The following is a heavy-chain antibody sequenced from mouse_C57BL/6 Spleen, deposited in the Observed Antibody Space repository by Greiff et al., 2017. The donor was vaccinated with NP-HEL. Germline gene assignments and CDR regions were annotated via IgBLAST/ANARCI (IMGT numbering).Heavy chain of an antibody. D-gene: IGHD1-1*01. Sequence: VKLQESGPELVKPGASVKISCKASGYAFSSSWMNWVKQRPGKGLEWIGRIYPGDGDTNYNGKFKGKATLTADKSSSTAYMQLSSLTSEDSAVYFCAREGDDYGSSPHYFDYWGQGTTLTVSS. CDR2: IYPGDGDT. CDR1: GYAFSSSW. J-gene: IGHJ2*01. V-gene: IGHV1-82*01. CDR3: AREGDDYGSSPHYFDY.